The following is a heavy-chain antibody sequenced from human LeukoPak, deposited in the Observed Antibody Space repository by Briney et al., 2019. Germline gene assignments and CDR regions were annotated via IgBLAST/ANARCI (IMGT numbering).Heavy chain of an antibody. CDR1: GFTFSSYA. J-gene: IGHJ3*02. D-gene: IGHD6-13*01. CDR2: ISYDGSNK. V-gene: IGHV3-30*04. CDR3: ARKGKFRIKQQRGAFDI. Sequence: GRSLRLSCAASGFTFSSYAMHWVRQAPGKGLEWVAVISYDGSNKYYADSVKGRFTISRDNSKNTLYLQMNSLRAEDTAVYYCARKGKFRIKQQRGAFDIWGQGTMVTVSS.